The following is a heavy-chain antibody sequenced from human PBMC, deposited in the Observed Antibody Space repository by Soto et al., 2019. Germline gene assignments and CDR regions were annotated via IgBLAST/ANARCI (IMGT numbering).Heavy chain of an antibody. D-gene: IGHD4-17*01. V-gene: IGHV3-30*18. CDR3: AKGTSVTTPYYYYGMDV. J-gene: IGHJ6*02. CDR1: GFTFSSYG. Sequence: QVQLVESGGGVVQPGRSLRLSCAASGFTFSSYGMHWVRQAPGKGLEWVAVISYDGSNKYYADSVKGRVTISRDNSKNTLYLQMNSLRAEDTAVYYCAKGTSVTTPYYYYGMDVWGQGTTVTVSS. CDR2: ISYDGSNK.